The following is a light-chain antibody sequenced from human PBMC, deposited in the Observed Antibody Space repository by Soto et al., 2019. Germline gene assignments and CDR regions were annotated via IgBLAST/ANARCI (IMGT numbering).Light chain of an antibody. V-gene: IGKV3-15*01. Sequence: EIVMTQSPATLSVSPGEGATLSCRASQTVSRNLAWYQQKPGQAPRLLIYGASTRATGIPARFSGSGSGTEFTLTISSLQSEDFAVYYCHQYNNCPLTFGGGTKVEIK. CDR1: QTVSRN. J-gene: IGKJ4*01. CDR2: GAS. CDR3: HQYNNCPLT.